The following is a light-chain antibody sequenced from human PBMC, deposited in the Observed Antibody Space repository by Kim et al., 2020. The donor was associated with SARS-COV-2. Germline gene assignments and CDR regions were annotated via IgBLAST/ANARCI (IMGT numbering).Light chain of an antibody. CDR3: QQYGSSPYT. CDR2: AAS. CDR1: QTINSNY. J-gene: IGKJ2*01. Sequence: EIVLTQSPGTLSLSPGERATLSCRASQTINSNYLTWYQQKPGQAPRLLIYAASRRITGIPDRFSGSGSGTDFTLTINGLDPEDFAVYFCQQYGSSPYTFGQGTKLEIK. V-gene: IGKV3-20*01.